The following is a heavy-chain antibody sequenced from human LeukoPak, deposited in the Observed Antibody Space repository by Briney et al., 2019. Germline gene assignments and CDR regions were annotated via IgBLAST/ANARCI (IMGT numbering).Heavy chain of an antibody. CDR2: IYYSGST. Sequence: SETLSLTCTVSGGSISTYYWSWIRQPPGEGLEWIGYIYYSGSTNYNPSLKSRVTISVDTSKNQFSLKLSPVTAADTAVYYCARSEDRGVWFDPWGQGTLVTVSS. D-gene: IGHD2-8*01. CDR3: ARSEDRGVWFDP. V-gene: IGHV4-59*08. CDR1: GGSISTYY. J-gene: IGHJ5*02.